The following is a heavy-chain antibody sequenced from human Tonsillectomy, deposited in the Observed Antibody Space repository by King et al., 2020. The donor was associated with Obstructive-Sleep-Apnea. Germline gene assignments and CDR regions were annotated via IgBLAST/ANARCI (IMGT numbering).Heavy chain of an antibody. Sequence: QLVQSGGGLVQPGRSLRLSCIASGFKFGVYTMSWIRQAPGKGLEWVGSITSKAYGGTTEYAASVKGRFTISRDDSKTIAYLHMNSPKTEDTAVYYCTRKYYYDTPGNAIDYWGQGTLVTVSS. CDR3: TRKYYYDTPGNAIDY. J-gene: IGHJ4*02. D-gene: IGHD3-22*01. CDR1: GFKFGVYT. V-gene: IGHV3-49*03. CDR2: ITSKAYGGTT.